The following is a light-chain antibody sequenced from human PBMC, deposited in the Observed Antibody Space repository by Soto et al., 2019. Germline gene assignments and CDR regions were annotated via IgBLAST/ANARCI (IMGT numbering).Light chain of an antibody. J-gene: IGLJ2*01. CDR1: SSNIGNNY. CDR2: DNN. V-gene: IGLV1-51*01. Sequence: QSVLTQPPSVSAAPGQKVTISCSGSSSNIGNNYVSWYQHLRGTAPKLLIYDNNERPSGIPDRFSGSKSGTSATLGITGLQTGDEADYYCGTWDTSLSAVVFGGGTKLTVL. CDR3: GTWDTSLSAVV.